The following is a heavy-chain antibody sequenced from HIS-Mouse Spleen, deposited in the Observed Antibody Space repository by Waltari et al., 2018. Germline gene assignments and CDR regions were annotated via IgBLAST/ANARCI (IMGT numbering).Heavy chain of an antibody. D-gene: IGHD6-13*01. CDR1: GFTFSSYG. Sequence: QVQLVESGGGVVQPGRSLRLSCAASGFTFSSYGMHWVRQAPGKGWEWVAVITNDGSNKYYAESGKGRFTISRDNSKNTLYLQMNSLRAEDTAVYYCAKDGEPYSSSWYGDYWGQGTLVTVSS. CDR2: ITNDGSNK. V-gene: IGHV3-30*18. CDR3: AKDGEPYSSSWYGDY. J-gene: IGHJ4*02.